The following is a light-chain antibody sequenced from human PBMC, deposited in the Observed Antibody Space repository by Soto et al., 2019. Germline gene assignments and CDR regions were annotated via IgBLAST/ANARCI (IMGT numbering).Light chain of an antibody. J-gene: IGKJ5*01. CDR3: QQYYTTPSIT. Sequence: DIVMTQSPDSLAVSLGERATINCKSSQGVLYSSNNLNYLAWYQQKPGQPPKLLIYWASTRESGVPERFSGSGSGTDFPLTISSLQAEDVAIYYCQQYYTTPSITFGQGTRLEIK. CDR1: QGVLYSSNNLNY. CDR2: WAS. V-gene: IGKV4-1*01.